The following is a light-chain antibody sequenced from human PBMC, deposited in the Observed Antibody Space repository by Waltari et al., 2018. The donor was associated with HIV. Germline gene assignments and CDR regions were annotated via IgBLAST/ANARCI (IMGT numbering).Light chain of an antibody. V-gene: IGLV2-14*01. J-gene: IGLJ2*01. Sequence: QSVLTQPASVSGSPGQSLTLSCTGPSNDIGSYNYVSWYQQSPDKSPKLIIYEVSYRPSGVFSRFSGSKSGNTASLTISGLQTEDQAYYHCSSYSRGSLLFGGGTKVTVL. CDR1: SNDIGSYNY. CDR2: EVS. CDR3: SSYSRGSLL.